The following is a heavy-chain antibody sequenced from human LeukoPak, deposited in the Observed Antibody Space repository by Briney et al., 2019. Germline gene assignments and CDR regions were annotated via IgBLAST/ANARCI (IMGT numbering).Heavy chain of an antibody. CDR2: INPDNGGT. CDR3: TREARVGNWFDP. J-gene: IGHJ5*02. D-gene: IGHD2-2*01. V-gene: IGHV1-2*02. CDR1: GYTFTDYY. Sequence: GASVKVSCRASGYTFTDYYIHWVRQAPGQGPEWMGWINPDNGGTNYAQKFQGRVTMTRDTSIRTVYMDLSRLRSDDTAVFYCTREARVGNWFDPWGQGTQVTVSS.